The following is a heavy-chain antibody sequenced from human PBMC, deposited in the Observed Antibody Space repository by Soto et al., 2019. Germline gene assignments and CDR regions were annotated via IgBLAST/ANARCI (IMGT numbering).Heavy chain of an antibody. CDR1: GYTFTSYG. V-gene: IGHV1-18*01. J-gene: IGHJ6*02. D-gene: IGHD3-3*01. Sequence: QVQLVQSGAEVKKPGASVKVSCKASGYTFTSYGISWVRQAPGQGLEWMGWISAYNGNTNYAQKLQGRVTMTTDTSTSTAYMELRSLRSDDTAVYYCARVGNYDFWSGKYYYYYGMDVWGQGTTVTGSS. CDR2: ISAYNGNT. CDR3: ARVGNYDFWSGKYYYYYGMDV.